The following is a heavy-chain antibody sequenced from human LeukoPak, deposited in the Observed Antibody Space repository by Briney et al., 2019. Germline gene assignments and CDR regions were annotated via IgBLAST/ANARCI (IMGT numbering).Heavy chain of an antibody. CDR1: GYTLTELS. CDR3: AGIQRYSSGWWYYYYYGMDV. Sequence: ASVKVSCTVSGYTLTELSMHWVRQAPGKGLEWMGGFDPEDGETIYAQKFQGRVTMTEDTSTDTAYMELSSLRSEDTAVYYCAGIQRYSSGWWYYYYYGMDVWGQGTTVTVSS. D-gene: IGHD6-19*01. J-gene: IGHJ6*02. V-gene: IGHV1-24*01. CDR2: FDPEDGET.